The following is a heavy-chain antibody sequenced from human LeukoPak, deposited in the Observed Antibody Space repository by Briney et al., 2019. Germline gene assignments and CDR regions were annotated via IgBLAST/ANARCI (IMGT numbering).Heavy chain of an antibody. V-gene: IGHV1-46*01. CDR2: INPSGGST. D-gene: IGHD3-3*01. J-gene: IGHJ6*02. CDR1: RYTFTSYY. CDR3: ARNMGRNYDFWSGSPGLDV. Sequence: GASVKVSCKASRYTFTSYYMHWVRQAPGQGPEWMGIINPSGGSTSYAQKFQGRVTMTRDTSTSTVYMELSSLRSEGTAVYYCARNMGRNYDFWSGSPGLDVWGQGTTVTVSS.